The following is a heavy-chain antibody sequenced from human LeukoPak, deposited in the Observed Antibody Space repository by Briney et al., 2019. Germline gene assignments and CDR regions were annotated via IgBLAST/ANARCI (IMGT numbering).Heavy chain of an antibody. CDR1: GGSIRSSYYY. CDR2: IYDSGST. J-gene: IGHJ4*02. V-gene: IGHV4-39*07. Sequence: SETLSLTCTVSGGSIRSSYYYWGWIRQPPGKGLEWIGSIYDSGSTYYNPSLKSRVTISVDTSKNQFSLKLSSVTAADTAVYYCARGALLEWLLYLPRWYFDYWGQGTLVTVSS. CDR3: ARGALLEWLLYLPRWYFDY. D-gene: IGHD3-3*01.